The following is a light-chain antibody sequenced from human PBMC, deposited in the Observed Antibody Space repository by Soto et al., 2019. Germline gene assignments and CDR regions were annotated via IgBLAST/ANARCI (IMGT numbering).Light chain of an antibody. CDR1: QSLLHSNGYKY. CDR2: LGS. J-gene: IGKJ5*01. Sequence: DIVMTQSPLSLPVTPGEPASISCRSSQSLLHSNGYKYLDWYLQKPGQSPQLLIYLGSNRASGVPDRFSGSGLGTDFTLKISRVEAEDVGVYYCMQALQPSITFGQGTRLEIK. CDR3: MQALQPSIT. V-gene: IGKV2-28*01.